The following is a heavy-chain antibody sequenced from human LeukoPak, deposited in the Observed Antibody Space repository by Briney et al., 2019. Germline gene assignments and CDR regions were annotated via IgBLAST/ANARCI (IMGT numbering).Heavy chain of an antibody. V-gene: IGHV1-69*13. CDR3: ARGIEMATMNPLPGYYYGMDV. J-gene: IGHJ6*02. CDR1: GGTFSSYA. D-gene: IGHD5-24*01. Sequence: GASVKVSCKASGGTFSSYAISWVRQAPGQGLEWMGGIIPIFGTANYAQKFQGRVTITADESTSTAYMELSSLRSEDTAVYYCARGIEMATMNPLPGYYYGMDVWGQGTTVTVSS. CDR2: IIPIFGTA.